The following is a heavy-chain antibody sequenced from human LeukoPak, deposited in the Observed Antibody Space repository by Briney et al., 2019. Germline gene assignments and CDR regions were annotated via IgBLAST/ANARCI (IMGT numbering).Heavy chain of an antibody. V-gene: IGHV1-2*02. CDR1: GYTFTGYY. CDR2: INSNSGGT. J-gene: IGHJ4*02. Sequence: ASVKVSCKPSGYTFTGYYMHWVRQAPGQGLEWMGWINSNSGGTKYAQKFQDRVTMTRDTSISTAYMELSMLTSDDTAAYYCARKGDDGYNFGYWGQGTLVTVSS. CDR3: ARKGDDGYNFGY. D-gene: IGHD5-24*01.